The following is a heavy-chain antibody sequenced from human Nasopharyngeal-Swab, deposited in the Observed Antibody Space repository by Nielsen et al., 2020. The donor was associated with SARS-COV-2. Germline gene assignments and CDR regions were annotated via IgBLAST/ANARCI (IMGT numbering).Heavy chain of an antibody. Sequence: GGSLSLSCAASGFTFSDYYMSWIRQAPGKGLEWVSYISSSGSTIYYADSVKGRFTISRDNAKNSLYLQMNSLRAEDTAVYYCARDQYYYDSSGPAFDIWGQGTMVTVSS. V-gene: IGHV3-11*01. CDR3: ARDQYYYDSSGPAFDI. CDR1: GFTFSDYY. CDR2: ISSSGSTI. J-gene: IGHJ3*02. D-gene: IGHD3-22*01.